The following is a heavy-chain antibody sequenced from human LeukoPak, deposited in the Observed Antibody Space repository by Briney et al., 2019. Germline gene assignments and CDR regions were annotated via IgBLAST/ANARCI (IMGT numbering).Heavy chain of an antibody. Sequence: PSETLSLTCTVSGGSIISSSYYWGWIRQPPGKGLEWIGSIYYSGSTYYNPSLKSRVTISVDTSKNQFSLKLSSVTAADTAVYYCASIAAAGTSFDYWGQGTLVTVSS. J-gene: IGHJ4*02. CDR3: ASIAAAGTSFDY. CDR2: IYYSGST. V-gene: IGHV4-39*01. CDR1: GGSIISSSYY. D-gene: IGHD6-13*01.